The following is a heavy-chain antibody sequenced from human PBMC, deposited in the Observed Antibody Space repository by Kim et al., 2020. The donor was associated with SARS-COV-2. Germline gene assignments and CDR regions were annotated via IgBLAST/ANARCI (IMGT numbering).Heavy chain of an antibody. Sequence: LKSRVTRSVDTSKNQFSLKLSSVTAADTAEYYCARDFVTMIVVANNWFDPWGQGTLVTVSS. V-gene: IGHV4-39*07. CDR3: ARDFVTMIVVANNWFDP. J-gene: IGHJ5*02. D-gene: IGHD3-22*01.